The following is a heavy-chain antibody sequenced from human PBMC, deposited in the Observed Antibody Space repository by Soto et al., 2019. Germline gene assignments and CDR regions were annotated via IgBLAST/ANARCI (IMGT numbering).Heavy chain of an antibody. CDR3: ARNLEFRDGYISHFDY. CDR2: IFPIFGTS. J-gene: IGHJ4*02. D-gene: IGHD1-1*01. Sequence: SVKVPCKASGGILKNYFFSWVRQAPGQGLEWMGGIFPIFGTSNYAQKFQGRVTITADESTTTAYMELNSLTSEDTAVYYCARNLEFRDGYISHFDYWGQGTLVTVSS. V-gene: IGHV1-69*13. CDR1: GGILKNYF.